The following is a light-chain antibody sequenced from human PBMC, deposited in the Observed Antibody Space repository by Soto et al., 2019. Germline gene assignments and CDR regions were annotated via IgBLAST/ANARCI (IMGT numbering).Light chain of an antibody. V-gene: IGKV3-20*01. CDR3: QQYGGSPPYT. CDR1: HSVSSSY. CDR2: GAS. Sequence: EIVLTQSPGTLALSPGERATLSCRASHSVSSSYLAWYQQKPGQGPSLLIYGASSRATGIPDRFSGSGSGTDFTLTISRLEPEDFAVYYCQQYGGSPPYTFGQGTKLEIK. J-gene: IGKJ2*01.